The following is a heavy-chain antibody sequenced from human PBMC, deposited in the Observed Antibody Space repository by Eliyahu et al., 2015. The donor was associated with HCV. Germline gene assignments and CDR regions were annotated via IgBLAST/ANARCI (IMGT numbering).Heavy chain of an antibody. CDR2: INHSGST. CDR1: GGSFSGYY. CDR3: ASVYGAPDYYYYGMDV. V-gene: IGHV4-34*01. J-gene: IGHJ6*02. Sequence: QVQLQQWGAGLLKPSETLSLTCAVYGGSFSGYYWSWIRQPPGKGLEWIGEINHSGSTNYNPSLKSRVTISVDTSKNQFSLKLSSVTAADTAVYYCASVYGAPDYYYYGMDVWGQGTTVTVSS. D-gene: IGHD4-17*01.